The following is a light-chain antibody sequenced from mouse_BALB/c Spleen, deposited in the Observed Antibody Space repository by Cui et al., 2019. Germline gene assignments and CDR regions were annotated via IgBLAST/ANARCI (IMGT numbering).Light chain of an antibody. CDR3: QQLYRTPYT. CDR2: AAT. CDR1: QTICTW. Sequence: DIQMTQSPASPSASLFESVTITFLASQTICTWLAWYQQKPGKSPQLLIYAATSFADGVPSRFSGSGSGTKFSFKISSLQAEDFVSYYGQQLYRTPYTFGGGTKLEIK. V-gene: IGKV12-98*01. J-gene: IGKJ2*01.